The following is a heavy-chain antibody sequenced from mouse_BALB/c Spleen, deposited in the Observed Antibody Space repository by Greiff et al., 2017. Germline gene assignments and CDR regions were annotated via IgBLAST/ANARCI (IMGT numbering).Heavy chain of an antibody. D-gene: IGHD2-4*01. V-gene: IGHV10-1*02. Sequence: EVQGVESGGGLVQPKGSLKLSCAASGFTFNTYAMNWVRQAPGKGLEWVARIRSKSNNYATYYADSVKDRFTISRDDSQSMLYLQMNNLKTEDTAMYYCVRGPGYYDFLDYWGQGTTLTVSS. J-gene: IGHJ2*01. CDR3: VRGPGYYDFLDY. CDR2: IRSKSNNYAT. CDR1: GFTFNTYA.